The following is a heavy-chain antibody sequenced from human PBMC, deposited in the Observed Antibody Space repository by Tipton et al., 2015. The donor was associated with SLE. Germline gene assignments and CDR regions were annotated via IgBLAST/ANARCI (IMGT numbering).Heavy chain of an antibody. V-gene: IGHV4-39*01. Sequence: TLSLTCTVSGGSISSSSYYWGWIRQPPGKGLEWIGSIYYSGSTYYNPYLKSRVTISVDTSKNQFSLKLSSVTAADTAVYYCARRLYGSGRFDYWGQGTLVTVSS. CDR2: IYYSGST. J-gene: IGHJ4*02. D-gene: IGHD3-10*01. CDR3: ARRLYGSGRFDY. CDR1: GGSISSSSYY.